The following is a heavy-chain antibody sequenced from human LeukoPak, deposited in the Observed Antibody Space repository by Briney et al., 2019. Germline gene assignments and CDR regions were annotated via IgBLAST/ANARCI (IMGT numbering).Heavy chain of an antibody. V-gene: IGHV3-23*01. D-gene: IGHD3-10*01. J-gene: IGHJ4*02. Sequence: GGSLRLSCAASGFTVSSNYMSWVRQAPWKGLEWVSAISGSGGSTYYADSVKGRFTISRDNSKNTLYLQMNSLRAEDTAVYYCAKDEEVPVGELLYLGSVDYWGQGTLVTVSS. CDR3: AKDEEVPVGELLYLGSVDY. CDR1: GFTVSSNY. CDR2: ISGSGGST.